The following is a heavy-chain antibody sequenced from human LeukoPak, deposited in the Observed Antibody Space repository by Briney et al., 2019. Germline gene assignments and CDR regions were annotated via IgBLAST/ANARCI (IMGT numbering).Heavy chain of an antibody. V-gene: IGHV4-59*01. Sequence: PSETLSLTCTVSGCSISSYYWSWIRQPPGKGLEWIGYIYHSGSTNYNPSLKSRVTISVDTSKNQFSLKLCSVTAADAAVYYCWRDGIAGATYPYYYCMDVWGKGTTVTVSS. J-gene: IGHJ6*03. CDR1: GCSISSYY. CDR3: WRDGIAGATYPYYYCMDV. D-gene: IGHD1-26*01. CDR2: IYHSGST.